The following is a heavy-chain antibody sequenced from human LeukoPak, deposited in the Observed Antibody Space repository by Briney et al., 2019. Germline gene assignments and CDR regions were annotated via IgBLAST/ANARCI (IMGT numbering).Heavy chain of an antibody. CDR3: AAEQQLNAFDI. Sequence: ASVKVSCKASGFTFTSSAMQWVRQARGQRLEWIGCIVVGSGNTNYAKKFQERVTITRDMSTSTAYMELSSLRSEDTAVYYCAAEQQLNAFDIWGQGTMVTVSS. CDR2: IVVGSGNT. CDR1: GFTFTSSA. V-gene: IGHV1-58*02. D-gene: IGHD6-13*01. J-gene: IGHJ3*02.